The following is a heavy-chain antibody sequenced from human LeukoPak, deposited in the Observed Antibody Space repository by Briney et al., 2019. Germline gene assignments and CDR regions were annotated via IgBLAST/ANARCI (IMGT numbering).Heavy chain of an antibody. J-gene: IGHJ2*01. Sequence: ASVKVSCKASGFTFNAYYIHWVRQAPGQGLEWMGWIDPNTGDTNFAQKFQGRVAMTRDTSLSTAYMDLSRLTSDDTAVYYCARDWPGISLHFDLWGRGTLITVSS. CDR1: GFTFNAYY. CDR3: ARDWPGISLHFDL. D-gene: IGHD2-15*01. V-gene: IGHV1-2*02. CDR2: IDPNTGDT.